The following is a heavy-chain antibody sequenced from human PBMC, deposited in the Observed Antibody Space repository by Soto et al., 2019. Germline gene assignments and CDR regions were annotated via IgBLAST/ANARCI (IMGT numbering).Heavy chain of an antibody. D-gene: IGHD3-10*01. CDR2: IYSSGAT. V-gene: IGHV4-31*02. J-gene: IGHJ5*02. CDR1: FASVSSGGYF. Sequence: SETLSLTCRVSFASVSSGGYFWTFIPQLPVKGLEWIGYIYSSGATHYKPSLQSRLSMSLDTSRNQFSLKLTSMTVADTAVYYCAVHRATRGVALSNWFGPWGQGSPVTVS. CDR3: AVHRATRGVALSNWFGP.